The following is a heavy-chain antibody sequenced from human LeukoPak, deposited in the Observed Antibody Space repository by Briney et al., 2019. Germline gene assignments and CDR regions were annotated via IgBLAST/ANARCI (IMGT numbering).Heavy chain of an antibody. D-gene: IGHD3-3*02. CDR2: IYSGGST. Sequence: GGSLRLSCAASGLTVSSNYMSWVRQAPGKGLEWVSVIYSGGSTYYADSVKGRFTISRDNSKNTLYLQMNSLRAEDTAVYYCAREISRTGAFDIWGQGTMVTVSS. CDR1: GLTVSSNY. CDR3: AREISRTGAFDI. V-gene: IGHV3-53*05. J-gene: IGHJ3*02.